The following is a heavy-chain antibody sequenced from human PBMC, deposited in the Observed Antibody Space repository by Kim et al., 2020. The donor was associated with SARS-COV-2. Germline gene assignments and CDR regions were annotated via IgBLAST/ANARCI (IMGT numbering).Heavy chain of an antibody. CDR3: ARDYDFWSGYYHY. CDR1: GFTFSSYA. J-gene: IGHJ4*02. D-gene: IGHD3-3*01. CDR2: ISYDGSNK. V-gene: IGHV3-30*04. Sequence: GGSLRLSCAASGFTFSSYAMHWVRQAPGKGLEWVAVISYDGSNKYYADSVKGRFTISRDNSKNTLYLQMNSLRAEDTAVYYCARDYDFWSGYYHYWGQGTLVTVSS.